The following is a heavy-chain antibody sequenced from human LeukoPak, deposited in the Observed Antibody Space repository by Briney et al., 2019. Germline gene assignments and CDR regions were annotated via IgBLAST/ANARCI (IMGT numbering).Heavy chain of an antibody. Sequence: SETLSLTCTVSGGSISSSNYYWGWIRQPPGKGLEWIGSIYYSGSTYYNPSLKGRVTISVDTSKNQFSLKLSSVTAADTAVYYCARHAYYYDSSGYYYPFDYWGQGTLVTVSS. D-gene: IGHD3-22*01. V-gene: IGHV4-39*01. CDR1: GGSISSSNYY. CDR3: ARHAYYYDSSGYYYPFDY. J-gene: IGHJ4*02. CDR2: IYYSGST.